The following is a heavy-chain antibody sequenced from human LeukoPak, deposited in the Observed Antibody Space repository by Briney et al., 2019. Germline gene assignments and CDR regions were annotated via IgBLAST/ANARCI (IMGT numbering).Heavy chain of an antibody. CDR3: ARGESEYYFDY. CDR2: INHSGST. Sequence: PSETLSLTCTVSGGSISSYYWSWIRQPPGKGLEWIGEINHSGSTNYNPSLKSRVTISVDTSKNQFSLKLSSVTAADTAVYYCARGESEYYFDYWGQGTLVTVSS. V-gene: IGHV4-34*01. CDR1: GGSISSYY. J-gene: IGHJ4*02.